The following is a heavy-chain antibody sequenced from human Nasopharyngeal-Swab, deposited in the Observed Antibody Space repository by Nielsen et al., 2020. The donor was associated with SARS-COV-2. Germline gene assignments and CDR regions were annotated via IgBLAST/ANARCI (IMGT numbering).Heavy chain of an antibody. CDR1: GGSISSGSYY. V-gene: IGHV4-61*02. D-gene: IGHD3-3*01. CDR2: IYTSGST. CDR3: AREGSYYDFWSGNYYYYGMDV. J-gene: IGHJ6*02. Sequence: SETLSLTCTVSGGSISSGSYYWSWIRQPAGKGLEWIGRIYTSGSTNYNPSLKSRVTISVDTSKNQFSLKLSSVTAADTAEYYCAREGSYYDFWSGNYYYYGMDVWGQGTTVTVSS.